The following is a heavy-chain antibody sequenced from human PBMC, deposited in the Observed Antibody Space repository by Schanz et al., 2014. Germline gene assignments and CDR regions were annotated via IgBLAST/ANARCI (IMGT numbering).Heavy chain of an antibody. J-gene: IGHJ4*02. CDR2: IRFDASHK. V-gene: IGHV3-30*02. CDR3: ARGVARERYSDWLELDY. Sequence: QVQLVESGGGVVQPGGSLRLSCAASGFSFSGSGMHWVRQAPGEGLEWVAFIRFDASHKYYADSVKGRFTISRDSPKNRLYLQMNSLRPEDSGVYYCARGVARERYSDWLELDYWGQGTLVTVSS. D-gene: IGHD3-9*01. CDR1: GFSFSGSG.